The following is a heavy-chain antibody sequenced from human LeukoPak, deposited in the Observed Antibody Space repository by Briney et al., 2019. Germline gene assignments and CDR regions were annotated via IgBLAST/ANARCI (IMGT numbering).Heavy chain of an antibody. J-gene: IGHJ4*02. V-gene: IGHV3-21*01. Sequence: PGGSLRLSCAASGFTFSSYSMNWVRQAPGTGQEWVSSISTSSSYIYYADSVKGRFTISRDNAKSSLYLQMNSLRAEDTAVYYCARVSGTFGELYWGQGTLVTVSS. D-gene: IGHD3-10*01. CDR1: GFTFSSYS. CDR2: ISTSSSYI. CDR3: ARVSGTFGELY.